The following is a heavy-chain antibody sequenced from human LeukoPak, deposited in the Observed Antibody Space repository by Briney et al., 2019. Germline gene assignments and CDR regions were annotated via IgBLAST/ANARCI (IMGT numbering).Heavy chain of an antibody. V-gene: IGHV4-59*01. CDR3: AATYYYDSSGYYVIDY. J-gene: IGHJ4*02. Sequence: SETLSLTCTVSGGSISSYYWSWIRQPPGKGLEWIGYIYYSGSTNYNPSLKSRVTISVDTSKNQFSLKLSSVTAADTAVYYCAATYYYDSSGYYVIDYWGQGTLATVS. D-gene: IGHD3-22*01. CDR2: IYYSGST. CDR1: GGSISSYY.